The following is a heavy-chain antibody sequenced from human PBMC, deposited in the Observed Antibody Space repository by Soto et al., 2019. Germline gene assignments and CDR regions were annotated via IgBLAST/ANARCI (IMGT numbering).Heavy chain of an antibody. D-gene: IGHD3-22*01. CDR3: ARDARGYYYDSSGPPDAFDI. J-gene: IGHJ3*02. CDR1: GYSFTTNW. V-gene: IGHV5-51*01. CDR2: IYPSDSDT. Sequence: PGESLKISCKASGYSFTTNWIGWVRQMPGKGLEWMGIIYPSDSDTRYSPSFQGQVTISADKSINTAYLQWSSLKASDTAMYYCARDARGYYYDSSGPPDAFDIWGQGTMVTVSS.